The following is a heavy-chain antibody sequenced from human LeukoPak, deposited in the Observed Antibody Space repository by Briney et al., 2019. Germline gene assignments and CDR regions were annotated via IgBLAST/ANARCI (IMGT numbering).Heavy chain of an antibody. CDR3: ARVGTRRSSSSVDY. CDR1: GGSFSGYY. Sequence: SETLSLTCAVYGGSFSGYYWSWIRQPPGKGLEWIGEINHSGSTNYNPSLKSRVTISIDTSKNQFSLRVSSVTAADTAVYFCARVGTRRSSSSVDYWGQGTLVTVSS. V-gene: IGHV4-34*01. CDR2: INHSGST. J-gene: IGHJ4*02. D-gene: IGHD6-6*01.